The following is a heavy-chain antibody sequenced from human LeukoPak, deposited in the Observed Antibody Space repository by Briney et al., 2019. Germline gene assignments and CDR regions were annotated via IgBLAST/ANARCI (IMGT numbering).Heavy chain of an antibody. Sequence: SGGSLRLSCEASGFTFSDYSMNWVRQAPGKGLEWVSAISGSGGSTYYADSVKGRFTISRDNSKNTLYLQMNSLRAEDTAVYYCAKEAFPMATIVDYWGQGTLVTVSS. D-gene: IGHD5-12*01. CDR1: GFTFSDYS. J-gene: IGHJ4*02. CDR2: ISGSGGST. CDR3: AKEAFPMATIVDY. V-gene: IGHV3-23*01.